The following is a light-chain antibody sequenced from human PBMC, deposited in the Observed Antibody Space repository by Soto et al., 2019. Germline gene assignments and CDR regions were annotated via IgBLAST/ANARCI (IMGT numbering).Light chain of an antibody. CDR1: QSVGHMF. J-gene: IGKJ1*01. CDR2: DAY. Sequence: EIVLTQSPDTLSLSPGARATLSCRASQSVGHMFLAWFQQKPGQAPRLLIFDAYRRATGIPDRFSGSGSGTNFALTISRLEPEDFALYYCHQYASSFGTFGQGTKVDIK. CDR3: HQYASSFGT. V-gene: IGKV3-20*01.